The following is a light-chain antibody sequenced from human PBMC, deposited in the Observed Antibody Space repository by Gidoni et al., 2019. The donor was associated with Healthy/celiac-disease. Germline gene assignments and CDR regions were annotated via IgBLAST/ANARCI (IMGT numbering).Light chain of an antibody. V-gene: IGKV1-33*01. Sequence: DIQMTQSPSSLSASVGDRVTITCQASQDISNYLNWYQQKPGKAPKLLIYDASNLETGVPSRFSGSGSGTDFTFTISSLQPEDIATYYCQQYDNLPSTFGGGTKVGI. CDR3: QQYDNLPST. J-gene: IGKJ4*01. CDR2: DAS. CDR1: QDISNY.